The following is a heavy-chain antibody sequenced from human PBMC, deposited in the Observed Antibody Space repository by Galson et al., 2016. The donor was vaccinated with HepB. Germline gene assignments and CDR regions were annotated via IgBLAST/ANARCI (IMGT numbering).Heavy chain of an antibody. J-gene: IGHJ4*02. D-gene: IGHD4-23*01. CDR3: AREASGGFDY. CDR1: GFTFSSHW. Sequence: SLRLSCAASGFTFSSHWMSWVRQAPGQGPEWVAKIKQDGGEESYVDSVKGRFTISRDQAKNSTYLELNSLRVEGTAVYYCAREASGGFDYWGQGTLVTVSS. V-gene: IGHV3-7*01. CDR2: IKQDGGEE.